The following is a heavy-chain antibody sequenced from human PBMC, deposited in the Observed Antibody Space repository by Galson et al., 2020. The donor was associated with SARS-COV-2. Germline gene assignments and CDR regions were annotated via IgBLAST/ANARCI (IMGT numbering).Heavy chain of an antibody. CDR3: ARDVVVPAASRYYYYGMDV. D-gene: IGHD2-2*01. J-gene: IGHJ6*02. CDR2: ISAYNGNT. V-gene: IGHV1-18*01. Sequence: ASVKVSCKASGYTFTSYGISWVRQAPGQGLEWMGWISAYNGNTNYAQKLQGRVTMTTDTSTSTAYMELRSLRSDDTAVYYCARDVVVPAASRYYYYGMDVWGQGTTVTVSS. CDR1: GYTFTSYG.